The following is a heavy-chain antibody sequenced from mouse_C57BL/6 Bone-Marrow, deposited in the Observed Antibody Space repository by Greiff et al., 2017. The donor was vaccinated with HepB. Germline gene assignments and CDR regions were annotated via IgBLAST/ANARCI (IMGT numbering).Heavy chain of an antibody. J-gene: IGHJ2*01. CDR1: GYTFTSYW. V-gene: IGHV1-69*01. CDR3: ASYSNYEGYFDY. Sequence: QVQLQQPGAELVMPGASVKLSCKASGYTFTSYWMHWVKQRPGQGLEWIGEIDPSDSYTNYNQKFKGKSTLTVDKSSSTAYMQLSSLTSEDSAVYYCASYSNYEGYFDYWGQGTTLTVSS. CDR2: IDPSDSYT. D-gene: IGHD2-5*01.